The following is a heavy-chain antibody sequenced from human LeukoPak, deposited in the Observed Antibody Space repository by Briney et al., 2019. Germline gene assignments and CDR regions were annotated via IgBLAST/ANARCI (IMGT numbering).Heavy chain of an antibody. D-gene: IGHD4-11*01. CDR2: IIPIFGTA. Sequence: SVKVSCKASGGTFSSYAISWVRQAPGQGLEWMGGIIPIFGTANYAQKFQGRVTITADESTSTAYMELSSLRSEDTAVYYCARDAVRTYWFDPWGQGTLVTVSS. J-gene: IGHJ5*02. CDR1: GGTFSSYA. CDR3: ARDAVRTYWFDP. V-gene: IGHV1-69*13.